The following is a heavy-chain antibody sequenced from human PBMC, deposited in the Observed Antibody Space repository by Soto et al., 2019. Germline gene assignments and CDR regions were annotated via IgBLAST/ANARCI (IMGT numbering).Heavy chain of an antibody. CDR1: GYTFTSYG. CDR2: ISAYNGNT. D-gene: IGHD3-10*01. Sequence: QVQLVQSGAEVKKPGASVKVSCKASGYTFTSYGISWVRQAPGQGLEWMGWISAYNGNTNYAQKLQGRVTMTTDTSXSXXYMELRSLRSDDTAVYYCARVQLWFGELLEYYFDYWGQGTLVTVSS. CDR3: ARVQLWFGELLEYYFDY. J-gene: IGHJ4*02. V-gene: IGHV1-18*01.